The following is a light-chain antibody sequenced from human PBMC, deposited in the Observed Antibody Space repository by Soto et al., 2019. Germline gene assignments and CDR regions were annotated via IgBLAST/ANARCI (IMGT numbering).Light chain of an antibody. CDR2: DAS. CDR3: QQRSYWR. V-gene: IGKV3-11*01. Sequence: EMTLTQSPATLSLSPGERATLSCKTSQGISKYIAWYQQKPGQPPRLLIYDASIRATGIPARFSGNGSRTDFTLTITSLEPEDFAVYYCQQRSYWRFGGGTRVQIK. CDR1: QGISKY. J-gene: IGKJ4*01.